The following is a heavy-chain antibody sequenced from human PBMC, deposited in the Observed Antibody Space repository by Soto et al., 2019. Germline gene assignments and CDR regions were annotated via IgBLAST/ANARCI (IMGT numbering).Heavy chain of an antibody. Sequence: SETLSLTCAVSGGASSSSKWWRWVRQPPGKGLEWIGEIYQSGSTNYNPSLESRVRMSVDKSRNQFSLKLSSVTAADTAVYYFARLHRFGYGDIGFAYWGQGTLVTVSS. D-gene: IGHD4-17*01. CDR2: IYQSGST. CDR1: GGASSSSKW. CDR3: ARLHRFGYGDIGFAY. V-gene: IGHV4-4*02. J-gene: IGHJ4*02.